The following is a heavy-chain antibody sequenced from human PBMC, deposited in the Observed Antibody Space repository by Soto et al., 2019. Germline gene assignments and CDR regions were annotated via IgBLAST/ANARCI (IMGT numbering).Heavy chain of an antibody. CDR2: IIPILGIA. D-gene: IGHD3-10*01. Sequence: QVQLVQSGAEVKKPGSSVKVSCKASGGTFSSYTISWVRQAPGQGLEWMGRIIPILGIANYAQKFQGRVTITADKSTSTAYMELSSLRSEDTAVYYCEYYGSGSYPPYYFDYWGQGTLVTVS. J-gene: IGHJ4*02. V-gene: IGHV1-69*02. CDR3: EYYGSGSYPPYYFDY. CDR1: GGTFSSYT.